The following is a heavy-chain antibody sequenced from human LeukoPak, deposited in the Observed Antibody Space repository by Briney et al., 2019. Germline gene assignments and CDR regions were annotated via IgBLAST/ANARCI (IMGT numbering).Heavy chain of an antibody. CDR3: ARVGMGSSSWYVDY. CDR2: IYYSGST. J-gene: IGHJ4*02. Sequence: SETLSLTCTVSGGSISSSSYYWGWIRQPPGKGLEWIGSIYYSGSTCYNPSLKSRVTISVDTSKNQFSLKLSSVTAADTAVYYCARVGMGSSSWYVDYWGQGTLVTVSS. D-gene: IGHD6-13*01. V-gene: IGHV4-39*01. CDR1: GGSISSSSYY.